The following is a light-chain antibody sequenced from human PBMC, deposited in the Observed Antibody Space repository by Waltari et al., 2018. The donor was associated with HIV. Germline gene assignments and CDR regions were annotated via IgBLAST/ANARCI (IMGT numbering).Light chain of an antibody. CDR3: QHYGGSPPRLT. CDR2: GVS. J-gene: IGKJ4*01. Sequence: EIVLTQSPGTLSLSPGERATLSCRASQSVSSSYLAWYQQKPGQAPRLLIHGVSRRATRIPDRFSGSGSGTDFTLAISRLEPEDFAVYYCQHYGGSPPRLTFGGGTKVEIK. CDR1: QSVSSSY. V-gene: IGKV3-20*01.